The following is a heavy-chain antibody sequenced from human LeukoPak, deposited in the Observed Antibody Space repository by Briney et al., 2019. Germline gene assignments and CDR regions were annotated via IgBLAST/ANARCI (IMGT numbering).Heavy chain of an antibody. CDR3: ARDERRYCSDSSCYPGYY. Sequence: GGSLRLSCAASGFTFSSYAMKWVHQAPGKGLEWVSAISRTSAYIYYSDSVKGRFTISRDNAKNSVYLQIDSLRAEDTAVYYCARDERRYCSDSSCYPGYYWGQGTLVTASS. V-gene: IGHV3-21*01. D-gene: IGHD2-2*01. CDR2: ISRTSAYI. J-gene: IGHJ4*02. CDR1: GFTFSSYA.